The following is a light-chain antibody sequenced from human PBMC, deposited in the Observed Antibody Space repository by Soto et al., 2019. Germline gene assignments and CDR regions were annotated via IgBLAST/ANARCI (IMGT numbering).Light chain of an antibody. CDR1: QTVSSSY. CDR2: GAS. CDR3: QQYGNSPGFT. V-gene: IGKV3-20*01. Sequence: EIVLTQSPGTLSLSPGERGTLSCRASQTVSSSYVAWYQQKPGQAPRLLIYGASSRATGIPDRFSGSGSGTDFTLTISRLEPEDFAVYYCQQYGNSPGFTFGPGTKVDIK. J-gene: IGKJ3*01.